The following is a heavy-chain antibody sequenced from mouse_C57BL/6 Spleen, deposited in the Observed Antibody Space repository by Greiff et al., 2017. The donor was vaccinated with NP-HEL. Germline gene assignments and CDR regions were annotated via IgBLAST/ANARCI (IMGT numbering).Heavy chain of an antibody. CDR3: AREVDDYDFDY. CDR1: GYSITSGYY. Sequence: EVQLQESGPGLVKPSQSLSLTCSVTGYSITSGYYWNWIRQFPGNKLEWMGYISYDGSNNYNPSLKNRISITRDTSKNQFFLKLNSVTTEDTATYYCAREVDDYDFDYWGQGTTLTVSS. V-gene: IGHV3-6*01. D-gene: IGHD2-4*01. J-gene: IGHJ2*01. CDR2: ISYDGSN.